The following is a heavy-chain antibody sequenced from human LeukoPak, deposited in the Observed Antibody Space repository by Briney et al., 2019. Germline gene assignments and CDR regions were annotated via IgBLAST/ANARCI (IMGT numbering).Heavy chain of an antibody. CDR2: IYYSGST. CDR1: GDSISTSNSY. Sequence: PSETLSLTCTVSGDSISTSNSYWGWIRQPPGKGLEWIGSIYYSGSTYYNPSHKSRVTISVDTSKNQFSLKLSSVTAADTAVYYCARHGYVLQLVFDYWGQGTLVTVSS. CDR3: ARHGYVLQLVFDY. J-gene: IGHJ4*02. D-gene: IGHD6-13*01. V-gene: IGHV4-39*01.